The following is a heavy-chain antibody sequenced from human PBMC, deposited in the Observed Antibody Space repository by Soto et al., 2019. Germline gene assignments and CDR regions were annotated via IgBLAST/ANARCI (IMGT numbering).Heavy chain of an antibody. V-gene: IGHV1-18*04. CDR3: ARHSSRYHDNSGPIWFYS. J-gene: IGHJ5*01. CDR1: CYTFRSYG. CDR2: ISAYNGDT. Sequence: ASVKVSCRASCYTFRSYGISLVRQAPGQGLEWVGWISAYNGDTHYAPKFQDRITLTTETSTDTAYMELRSLRLDDTAVYYCARHSSRYHDNSGPIWFYS. D-gene: IGHD6-25*01.